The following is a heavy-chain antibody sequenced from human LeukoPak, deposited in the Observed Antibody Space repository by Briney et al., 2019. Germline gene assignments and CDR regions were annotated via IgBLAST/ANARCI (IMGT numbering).Heavy chain of an antibody. V-gene: IGHV4-31*03. Sequence: TSETLSLTCTVSGGSISSGVYYGSWIRQHPGKGLEWMGYIFYTGRVSYNPSLKSRITISVDSTRNHFSLEVSSVTAADTAVYYCARTVGARTFYFDHWGHGTLVTVSS. CDR3: ARTVGARTFYFDH. CDR2: IFYTGRV. J-gene: IGHJ4*01. D-gene: IGHD1-26*01. CDR1: GGSISSGVYY.